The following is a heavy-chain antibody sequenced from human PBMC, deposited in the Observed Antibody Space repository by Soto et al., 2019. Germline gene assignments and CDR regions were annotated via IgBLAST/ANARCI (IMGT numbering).Heavy chain of an antibody. D-gene: IGHD3-3*01. V-gene: IGHV3-7*01. Sequence: GGSLRLSCAASGFTFSSYWMSWVRQAPGKGMEWVANIKQDGSETYYVDSVKGRFTISRDNAKNSLYLQMNSLRAEYTAVYSCARDLVGFLEWLLFDYWGQGTLVTVSS. CDR2: IKQDGSET. J-gene: IGHJ4*02. CDR1: GFTFSSYW. CDR3: ARDLVGFLEWLLFDY.